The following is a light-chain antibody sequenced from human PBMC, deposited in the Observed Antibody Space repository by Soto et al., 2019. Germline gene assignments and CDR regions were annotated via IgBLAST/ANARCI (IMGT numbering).Light chain of an antibody. CDR3: SSYSATNTLV. CDR1: SSDVGDYPY. Sequence: QSALTQPAYVSGAPGQSITISCTGTSSDVGDYPYVSWYQQHPGKVPKLIIYEVTNRPSGVTSRFSGSKSENTASLTISGLQAEDEADYYCSSYSATNTLVFGSGTKLTV. J-gene: IGLJ1*01. CDR2: EVT. V-gene: IGLV2-14*01.